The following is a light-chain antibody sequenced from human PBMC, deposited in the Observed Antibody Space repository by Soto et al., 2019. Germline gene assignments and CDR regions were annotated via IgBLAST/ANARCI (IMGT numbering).Light chain of an antibody. V-gene: IGLV2-8*01. Sequence: QSVLTQPPSASGSPGQSVTISCTGTSSDVGRFNFVSWYQQHPGKAPKLLIYEVTKRPSGVPDRFSGSKSGNAASLTVSGLQAEDEAAYFCSSYTGTSDFYVFGTGTKVTVL. CDR1: SSDVGRFNF. J-gene: IGLJ1*01. CDR2: EVT. CDR3: SSYTGTSDFYV.